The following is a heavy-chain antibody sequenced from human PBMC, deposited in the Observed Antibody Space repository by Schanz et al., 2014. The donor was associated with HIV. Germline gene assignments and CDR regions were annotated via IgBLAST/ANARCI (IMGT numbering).Heavy chain of an antibody. Sequence: QVQLVQSGAAVKKPGASVKVSCKASGYTFIGYYMHWVRQAPGQGLEWMGWINPNEGDTKFAQKFRGRVTMTRDTSISTAYMELTRLRFDDTAVYYCAKSRFQLHWFDSWGQGTLVTVSS. V-gene: IGHV1-2*02. CDR2: INPNEGDT. D-gene: IGHD2-2*01. CDR1: GYTFIGYY. J-gene: IGHJ5*01. CDR3: AKSRFQLHWFDS.